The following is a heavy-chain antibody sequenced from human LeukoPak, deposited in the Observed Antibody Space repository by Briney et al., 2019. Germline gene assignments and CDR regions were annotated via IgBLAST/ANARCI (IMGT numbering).Heavy chain of an antibody. V-gene: IGHV3-48*03. D-gene: IGHD3-22*01. CDR2: ISSSGSTI. J-gene: IGHJ4*02. CDR1: GFTFSSYE. Sequence: TGGSLRLSCAASGFTFSSYEMNWVRQAPGKGLEWVSYISSSGSTIYYADSVKGRFTISRYNAKNSLYLQMNSLRAEDTAVYYCARGRGYYYDSSLSGIDYWGQGTLVTVSS. CDR3: ARGRGYYYDSSLSGIDY.